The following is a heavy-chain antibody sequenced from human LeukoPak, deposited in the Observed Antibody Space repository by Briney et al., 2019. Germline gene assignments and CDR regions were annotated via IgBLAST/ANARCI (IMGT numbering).Heavy chain of an antibody. CDR2: INHSGYT. D-gene: IGHD2-21*02. CDR3: TRMTAGHDY. CDR1: GVSFNDYY. Sequence: SETLSLTCAVSGVSFNDYYWSWVRQTPGKGLEWVGEINHSGYTNDSPSLKSRVTLSIDTSRKQFSLNLRSVTVADTGIYYCTRMTAGHDYWGQGTLVTVSS. J-gene: IGHJ4*02. V-gene: IGHV4-34*01.